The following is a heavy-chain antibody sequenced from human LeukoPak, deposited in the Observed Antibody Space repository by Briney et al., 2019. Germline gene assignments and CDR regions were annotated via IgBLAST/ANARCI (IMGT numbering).Heavy chain of an antibody. CDR1: GFTFSSYS. J-gene: IGHJ4*02. D-gene: IGHD4-17*01. Sequence: PGGSLRLSRAASGFTFSSYSMNWVRQAPGKGLEWVSSISSSSSYIYYADSVKGRFTISRDNAKNSLYLQMNSLRAEDTAVYYCARGGLASYGDYGGINYWGQGTLVTVSS. CDR2: ISSSSSYI. CDR3: ARGGLASYGDYGGINY. V-gene: IGHV3-21*01.